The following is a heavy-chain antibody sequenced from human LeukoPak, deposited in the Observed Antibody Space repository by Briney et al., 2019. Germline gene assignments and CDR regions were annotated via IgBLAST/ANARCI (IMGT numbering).Heavy chain of an antibody. J-gene: IGHJ4*02. Sequence: SETLSLTCTVSGSGYSISGGYYWGWIRQRPGKGLEWIGSIYHSGSTYYNPSLKSRATISVDTSKNQFSLKLKSVTAADTAVYYCAGQFDSSGSYFYWGQGTLVTVSS. V-gene: IGHV4-38-2*02. D-gene: IGHD3-22*01. CDR2: IYHSGST. CDR3: AGQFDSSGSYFY. CDR1: GSGYSISGGYY.